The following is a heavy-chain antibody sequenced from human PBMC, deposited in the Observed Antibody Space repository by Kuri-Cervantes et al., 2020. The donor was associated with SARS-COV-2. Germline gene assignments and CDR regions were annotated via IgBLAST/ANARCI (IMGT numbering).Heavy chain of an antibody. J-gene: IGHJ4*02. CDR2: IIPIFGTA. Sequence: SVKVSCKASGGTLSSYAISWVRQAPGQGLEWMGGIIPIFGTANYAQKFQGRVTITADESSSSAYMELSSLRSEDTAVYYCARGGRPCTSCYDYWGQGTLVTVSS. D-gene: IGHD2-2*01. V-gene: IGHV1-69*13. CDR3: ARGGRPCTSCYDY. CDR1: GGTLSSYA.